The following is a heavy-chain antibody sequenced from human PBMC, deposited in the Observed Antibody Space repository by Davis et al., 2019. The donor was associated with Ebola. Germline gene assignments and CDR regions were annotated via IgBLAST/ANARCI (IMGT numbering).Heavy chain of an antibody. CDR1: GYTFTSYA. CDR3: ARPFEPRITIFGVELSKSPPYYYYGMDV. D-gene: IGHD3-3*01. V-gene: IGHV1-3*01. J-gene: IGHJ6*02. CDR2: ISAYNGNT. Sequence: ASVKVSCKASGYTFTSYAMHWVRQAPGQGLEWMGWISAYNGNTNYAQKFQGRVTITADESTSTAYMELSSLRSEDTAVYYCARPFEPRITIFGVELSKSPPYYYYGMDVWGQGTTVTVSS.